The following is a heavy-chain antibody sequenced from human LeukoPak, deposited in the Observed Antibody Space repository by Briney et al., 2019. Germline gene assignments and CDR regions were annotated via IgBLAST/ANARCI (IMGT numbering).Heavy chain of an antibody. V-gene: IGHV4-39*01. Sequence: SETLSLTCTVSGGAIISDNFYRGWVRQPPGKGLEWVGSINYSGTTYYNPSLRSRLRISVYTSRTQFFLRLNSVTAADTAVYYCGRLFDSWGQGILVTVSS. CDR2: INYSGTT. CDR3: GRLFDS. CDR1: GGAIISDNFY. J-gene: IGHJ4*02.